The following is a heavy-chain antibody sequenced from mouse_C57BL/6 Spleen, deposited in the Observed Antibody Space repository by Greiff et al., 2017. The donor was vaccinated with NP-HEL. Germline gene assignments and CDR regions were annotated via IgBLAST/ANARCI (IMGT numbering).Heavy chain of an antibody. J-gene: IGHJ4*01. D-gene: IGHD1-1*01. V-gene: IGHV1-80*01. CDR1: GYAFSSYW. CDR3: ARSDYGSSYHAMDY. CDR2: IYPGDGDT. Sequence: QVQLQQSGAELVKPGASVKISCKASGYAFSSYWMNWVKQRPGKGLEWIGQIYPGDGDTNYNGKFKGKATLTVDTSSSTAYMELHSLTSEDSAVYFCARSDYGSSYHAMDYWGQGTSVTVSS.